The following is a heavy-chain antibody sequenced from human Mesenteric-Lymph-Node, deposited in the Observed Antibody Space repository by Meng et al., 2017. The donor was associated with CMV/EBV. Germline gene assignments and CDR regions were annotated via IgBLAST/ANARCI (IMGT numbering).Heavy chain of an antibody. V-gene: IGHV1-24*01. CDR3: TTVYAKRSGAFDI. CDR1: GYSFSDIS. J-gene: IGHJ3*02. D-gene: IGHD2-8*01. Sequence: ASVKVSCKVSGYSFSDISKHWVRQAPGKGLEWMGGSEPEDGETFHAQKFQGRITMTEDTSTDTAYMELSDLTPEDTAVYYCTTVYAKRSGAFDIWGQGTMVTVSS. CDR2: SEPEDGET.